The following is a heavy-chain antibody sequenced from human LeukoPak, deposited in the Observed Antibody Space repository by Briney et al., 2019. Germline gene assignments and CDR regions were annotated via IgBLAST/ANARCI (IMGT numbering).Heavy chain of an antibody. D-gene: IGHD3-22*01. CDR1: GFTFSSYG. Sequence: GGSLRLSCAASGFTFSSYGMHWVRQAPGKGLEWVAVIWYDGSNKYYADSVKGRFTISRDNSKNTLYLQMNSLRAEDTAVYYCARDVVSSGYIDYWGQGTLVTVSS. J-gene: IGHJ4*02. CDR2: IWYDGSNK. CDR3: ARDVVSSGYIDY. V-gene: IGHV3-33*01.